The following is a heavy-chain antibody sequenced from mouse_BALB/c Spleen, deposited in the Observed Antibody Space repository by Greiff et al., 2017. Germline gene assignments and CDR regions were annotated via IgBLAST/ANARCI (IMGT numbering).Heavy chain of an antibody. D-gene: IGHD1-1*01. Sequence: QVQLQQSGPGLVAPSQSLSITCTVSGFSLTGYGVNWVRQPPGKGLEWLGMIWGDGSTDYNSALKSRLSISKDNSKSQVFLKMNSLQTDDTARYYCAREDGSSLYAMDYWVKEPQSPSPQ. CDR3: AREDGSSLYAMDY. CDR2: IWGDGST. V-gene: IGHV2-6-7*01. J-gene: IGHJ4*01. CDR1: GFSLTGYG.